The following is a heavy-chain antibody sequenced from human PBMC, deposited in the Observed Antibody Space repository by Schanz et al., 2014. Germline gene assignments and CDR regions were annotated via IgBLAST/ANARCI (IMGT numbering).Heavy chain of an antibody. J-gene: IGHJ4*02. V-gene: IGHV3-21*02. CDR2: ISGSGAST. CDR1: GFTASSHS. D-gene: IGHD3-10*01. Sequence: EVQLVESGGGLVKPGGSLRLSCGVSGFTASSHSMNWVRQAPGKGLEWVSGISGSGASTYYADSVKGRFTISRDNSNKTVDLQMNSLRAEDTALYYCVRDELLWFGEVLSLDYWGQGALVTVSS. CDR3: VRDELLWFGEVLSLDY.